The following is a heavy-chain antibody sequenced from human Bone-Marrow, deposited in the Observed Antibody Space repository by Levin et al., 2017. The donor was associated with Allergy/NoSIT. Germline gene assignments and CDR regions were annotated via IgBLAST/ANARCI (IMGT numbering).Heavy chain of an antibody. CDR2: INAGNGNT. CDR1: GYTFTSYA. V-gene: IGHV1-3*01. D-gene: IGHD6-13*01. Sequence: ASVKVSCKASGYTFTSYAMHWVRQAPGQRLEWMGWINAGNGNTKYSQKFQGRVTITRDTSASTAYMELSSLRSEDTAVYYCARVYSSSWYSGDNWFDPWGQGTLVTVSS. J-gene: IGHJ5*02. CDR3: ARVYSSSWYSGDNWFDP.